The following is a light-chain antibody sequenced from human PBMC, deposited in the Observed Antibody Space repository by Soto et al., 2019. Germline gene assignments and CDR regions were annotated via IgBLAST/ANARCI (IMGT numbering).Light chain of an antibody. CDR1: QSVSRN. Sequence: EIVMTQSPATLSVFPGERATLSCRASQSVSRNLVWHQQKPGQAPRLLLYGASTRATGIPARFSGSGSGTEFTLTISSLQSEDFAVYYCQQYNNWPHTFGQGTKLEIK. V-gene: IGKV3-15*01. CDR3: QQYNNWPHT. J-gene: IGKJ2*01. CDR2: GAS.